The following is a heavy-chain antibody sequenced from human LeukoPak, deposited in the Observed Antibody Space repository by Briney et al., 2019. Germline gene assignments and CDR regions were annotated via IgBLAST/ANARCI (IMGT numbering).Heavy chain of an antibody. D-gene: IGHD6-13*01. CDR1: GGSVSSGSYY. J-gene: IGHJ5*02. CDR2: IYYSGST. Sequence: PSETLSLTCTVSGGSVSSGSYYWSWIRQPPGKGLEWIGYIYYSGSTNYNPSLKSRVTISVDTSKNQFSLKLSSVTAADTAVYYCARDRKNYSSLDPWGQGTLVTVSS. CDR3: ARDRKNYSSLDP. V-gene: IGHV4-61*01.